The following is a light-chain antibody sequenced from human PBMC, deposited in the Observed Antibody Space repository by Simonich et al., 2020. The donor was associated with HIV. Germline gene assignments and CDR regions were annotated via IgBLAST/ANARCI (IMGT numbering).Light chain of an antibody. Sequence: DIVMTQSPDSLAVSLGERATINCKSSQSVLYRSNNKNYLAWYQQKPGQPPKLLIYWASTRESGVPDRFSGSGSGTDFTLTISSLQAEDVAVYYCQQHYSAPFTFGGGTKVEIK. CDR1: QSVLYRSNNKNY. V-gene: IGKV4-1*01. CDR2: WAS. CDR3: QQHYSAPFT. J-gene: IGKJ4*01.